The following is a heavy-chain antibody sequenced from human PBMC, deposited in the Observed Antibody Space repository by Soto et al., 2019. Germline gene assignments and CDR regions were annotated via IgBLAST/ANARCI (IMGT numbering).Heavy chain of an antibody. V-gene: IGHV3-23*01. D-gene: IGHD3-10*01. CDR3: GPQILWFGELPNFGS. CDR1: GFTFSNQA. J-gene: IGHJ4*02. Sequence: EVHLLESGGGLVQPGGSLRLSCEASGFTFSNQAMSWVRQAPGKGLEWVSTISGNGGSTYYADSVKGRFTISRDNSKNTLYLQMNNLSDEDTAVYHCGPQILWFGELPNFGSWGQGTLVTVSS. CDR2: ISGNGGST.